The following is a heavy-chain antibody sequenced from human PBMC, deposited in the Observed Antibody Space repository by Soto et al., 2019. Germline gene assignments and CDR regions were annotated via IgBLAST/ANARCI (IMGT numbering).Heavy chain of an antibody. CDR1: GFSLTTSGVG. CDR2: IYWDDDK. J-gene: IGHJ4*02. V-gene: IGHV2-5*02. CDR3: AHRVLRTVFGVVTTTAIYFDF. Sequence: QITLNESGPTQVKPRQTLTLTCTFSGFSLTTSGVGVGWIRQSPGKAPEWLALIYWDDDKRYSPSLKSRLTITKDTPKNQVVLTMAYLDPADTATYYCAHRVLRTVFGVVTTTAIYFDFWGQGTPVAVSS. D-gene: IGHD3-3*01.